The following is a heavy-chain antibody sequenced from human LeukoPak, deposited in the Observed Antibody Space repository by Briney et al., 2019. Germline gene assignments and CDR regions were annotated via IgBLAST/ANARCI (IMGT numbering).Heavy chain of an antibody. V-gene: IGHV3-23*01. CDR3: AKDTPTALGYFDY. CDR1: GFTFNSYA. Sequence: QPGGSLRLSCAASGFTFNSYALSWVRQAPVKGLEWVSAISGSGGGTYYADSVKGRFTISRDNSKNTLYLQMNGLRAEDTAIYYCAKDTPTALGYFDYWGQGTLVTVSS. D-gene: IGHD3-16*01. J-gene: IGHJ4*02. CDR2: ISGSGGGT.